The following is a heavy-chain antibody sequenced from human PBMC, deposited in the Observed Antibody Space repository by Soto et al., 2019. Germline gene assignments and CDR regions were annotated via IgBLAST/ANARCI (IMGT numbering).Heavy chain of an antibody. CDR3: ASGVGGLGGSSGWPDYAFDV. Sequence: QVQLVQSGAAVRKPGSSVKVSCKASGGTFTRYAITWVRQAPRQGLGWMGGIVPLPGTTNYAPKCRGRVTISADESSRTAYLELSSLRSEDTGVYYCASGVGGLGGSSGWPDYAFDVWGQGTMVIVSS. D-gene: IGHD6-19*01. CDR2: IVPLPGTT. V-gene: IGHV1-69*01. CDR1: GGTFTRYA. J-gene: IGHJ3*01.